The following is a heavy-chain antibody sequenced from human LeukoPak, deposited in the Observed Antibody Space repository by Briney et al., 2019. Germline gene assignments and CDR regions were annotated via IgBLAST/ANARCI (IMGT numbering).Heavy chain of an antibody. V-gene: IGHV3-33*01. D-gene: IGHD3-10*01. Sequence: PGGPLTLCAAPSGFAFNTYAVHCVSHAQGKGVERGTLIWHDGSHKLYIDSVRGRFTMSRDKSRNTVYLQMNGLTAEDTAVYYCAREIFGSGSYPDYWGQGTLVTVSS. CDR1: GFAFNTYA. CDR3: AREIFGSGSYPDY. CDR2: IWHDGSHK. J-gene: IGHJ4*02.